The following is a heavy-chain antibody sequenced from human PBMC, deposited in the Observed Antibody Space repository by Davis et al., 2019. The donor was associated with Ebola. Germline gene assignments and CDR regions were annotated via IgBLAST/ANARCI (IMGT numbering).Heavy chain of an antibody. CDR1: GFIFSNYG. V-gene: IGHV3-30*02. D-gene: IGHD5-18*01. CDR2: IRFDGSNK. Sequence: GGSLRLSCSASGFIFSNYGMHWVRQAPGKGLEWVAIIRFDGSNKYYADSVKGRFTISRDNSKNTLYLQMNSLRAEDTAVYYCAKERPLSGYSYRYYFDYWGQGTLVTVSS. J-gene: IGHJ4*02. CDR3: AKERPLSGYSYRYYFDY.